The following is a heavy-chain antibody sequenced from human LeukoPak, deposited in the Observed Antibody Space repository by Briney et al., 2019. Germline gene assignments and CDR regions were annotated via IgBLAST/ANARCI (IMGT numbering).Heavy chain of an antibody. Sequence: SETLSLTCTVSGGSISSSSYYWGWIRQPPGKGLEWIGRIYYSVSTYDNPSLKSRVTISADTSKNQFSLRLSSVTAADTAVYYCARGLNNRKSGRRFDVFEIWGQGTMVTVSS. CDR2: IYYSVST. J-gene: IGHJ3*02. CDR3: ARGLNNRKSGRRFDVFEI. CDR1: GGSISSSSYY. V-gene: IGHV4-39*07. D-gene: IGHD3-3*01.